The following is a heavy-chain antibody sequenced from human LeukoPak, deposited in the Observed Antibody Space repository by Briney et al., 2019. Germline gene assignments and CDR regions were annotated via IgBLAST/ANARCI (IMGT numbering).Heavy chain of an antibody. Sequence: GASVKVSCKASGYTFTSYAMHWVRQAPGQRLEWMGWINAGNGNTKYSQKFQGRVTITRDTSASTPYMELSSLRSEDTAVYYCARDVIAVAGYAEYFQHGGQGPLVTVS. CDR2: INAGNGNT. D-gene: IGHD6-19*01. V-gene: IGHV1-3*01. CDR1: GYTFTSYA. CDR3: ARDVIAVAGYAEYFQH. J-gene: IGHJ1*01.